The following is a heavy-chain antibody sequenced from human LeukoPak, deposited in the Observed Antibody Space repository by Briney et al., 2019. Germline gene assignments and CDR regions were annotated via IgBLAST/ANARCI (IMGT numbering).Heavy chain of an antibody. CDR1: GDSISTYY. CDR2: IYTSGSN. J-gene: IGHJ4*02. CDR3: ARGNSYFAY. V-gene: IGHV4-4*07. Sequence: PSGTLSLTCTVSGDSISTYYWSWIRQPAGKGLEWIGRIYTSGSNNYNPYIKSRVLMSVDTSKNQFSLKLSSLTAADTAVYYCARGNSYFAYWGQGTLVTVSS.